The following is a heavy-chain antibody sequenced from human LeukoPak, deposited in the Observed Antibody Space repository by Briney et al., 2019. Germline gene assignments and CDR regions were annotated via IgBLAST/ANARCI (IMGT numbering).Heavy chain of an antibody. Sequence: SETLSLTCTVSGGFISSSSYYWGWIRQPPGKGLEWIGSIYYSGSTYYNPSLKSRVTISVDTSKNQFSLKLSSVTAADTAVYYCARLFPLRFGELLSTEYFQHWGQGTLVTVSS. CDR3: ARLFPLRFGELLSTEYFQH. CDR1: GGFISSSSYY. V-gene: IGHV4-39*01. D-gene: IGHD3-10*01. J-gene: IGHJ1*01. CDR2: IYYSGST.